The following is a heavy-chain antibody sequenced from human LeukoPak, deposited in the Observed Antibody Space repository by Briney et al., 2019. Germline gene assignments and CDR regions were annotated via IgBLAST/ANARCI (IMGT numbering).Heavy chain of an antibody. D-gene: IGHD6-13*01. CDR2: ISGSGGST. CDR3: AKTVNSIAAAGELDY. CDR1: GFTFSSYA. Sequence: PGGSLRLSCAASGFTFSSYAMSWVRQAPGKGLEWVSDISGSGGSTYYADSVKGRFTISRDNSKNTLYLQMNSLRAEDTAVYYCAKTVNSIAAAGELDYWGQGTLVTVSS. J-gene: IGHJ4*02. V-gene: IGHV3-23*01.